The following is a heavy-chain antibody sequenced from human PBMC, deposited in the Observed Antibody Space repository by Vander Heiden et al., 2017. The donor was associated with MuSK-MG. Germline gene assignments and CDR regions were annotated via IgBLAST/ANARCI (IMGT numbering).Heavy chain of an antibody. Sequence: EVQLVESGGVVVQPGGSLRLSCAVSGFRFDDYTMHWVRQAPGKGLEWVSFISWNGGSLYYADAVKGRFTISRDNSRNSLFLQMDSRRSDDTGIYYCAKAIQTSGALWPLNFDSWDQGTLVTVSS. CDR1: GFRFDDYT. D-gene: IGHD3-10*01. V-gene: IGHV3-43*01. CDR2: ISWNGGSL. J-gene: IGHJ4*02. CDR3: AKAIQTSGALWPLNFDS.